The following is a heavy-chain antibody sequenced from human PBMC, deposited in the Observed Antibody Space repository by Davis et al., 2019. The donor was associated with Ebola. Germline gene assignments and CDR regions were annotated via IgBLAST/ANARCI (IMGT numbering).Heavy chain of an antibody. D-gene: IGHD2-8*02. J-gene: IGHJ6*02. CDR2: ISAYNGNT. CDR3: ASLPGSGSGCTGGVCQPHYYGMDV. V-gene: IGHV1-18*01. CDR1: GYTFTSYG. Sequence: AASVKVSCKASGYTFTSYGISWVRQAPGQGLEWMGWISAYNGNTNYAQKLQGRVTMTTDTSTRTAYMELRSLRSDDTAVYYCASLPGSGSGCTGGVCQPHYYGMDVWGQGTTVTVSS.